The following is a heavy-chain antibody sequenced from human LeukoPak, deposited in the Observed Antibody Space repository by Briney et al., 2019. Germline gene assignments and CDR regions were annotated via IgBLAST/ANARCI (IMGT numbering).Heavy chain of an antibody. CDR1: GGSISSGGYY. CDR3: AREGGGLWLRRFDY. Sequence: TLSLTCTVSGGSISSGGYYWSWIRQHPGKGLEWIGYIYYSGSTYYNPSLKSRVTISVDTSKNQFSLKLSSVTAADTAVYYCAREGGGLWLRRFDYWGQGTLVTVSS. V-gene: IGHV4-31*03. D-gene: IGHD5-18*01. J-gene: IGHJ4*02. CDR2: IYYSGST.